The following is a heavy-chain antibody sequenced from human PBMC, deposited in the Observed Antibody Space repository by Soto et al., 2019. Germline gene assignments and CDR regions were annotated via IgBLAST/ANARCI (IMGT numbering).Heavy chain of an antibody. CDR3: ARGRYSSGWYHYYGMDV. D-gene: IGHD6-19*01. Sequence: GVSVKVSCKASVYILTGYYIHWVRQDPRQGLEWMGWINPNSGGTNYAQKFQGWVTMTRDTSISTAYMELSRLRSDDTAVYYCARGRYSSGWYHYYGMDVWGQGTTVTVSS. CDR1: VYILTGYY. J-gene: IGHJ6*02. V-gene: IGHV1-2*04. CDR2: INPNSGGT.